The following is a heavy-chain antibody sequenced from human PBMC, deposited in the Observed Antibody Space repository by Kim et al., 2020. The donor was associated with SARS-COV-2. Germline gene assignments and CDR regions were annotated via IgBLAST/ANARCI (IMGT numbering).Heavy chain of an antibody. Sequence: SETLSLTCTVSGGSISSYYWSWIRQPPGKGLEWIGYIYYSVSTNYNPSLKSRVTISVDTSKNQFSLKLSSVTAADTAVYYCARLCSSTSCYALSGMEVWGQRTTVTVS. CDR1: GGSISSYY. J-gene: IGHJ6*02. D-gene: IGHD2-2*01. V-gene: IGHV4-59*08. CDR2: IYYSVST. CDR3: ARLCSSTSCYALSGMEV.